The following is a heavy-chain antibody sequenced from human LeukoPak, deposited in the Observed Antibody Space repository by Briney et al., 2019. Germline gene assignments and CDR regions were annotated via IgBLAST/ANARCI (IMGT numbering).Heavy chain of an antibody. D-gene: IGHD3-10*01. V-gene: IGHV3-23*01. CDR2: ISGSGGST. J-gene: IGHJ4*02. CDR3: AKERTIWFGELLEDY. Sequence: GGSLRLPCAASGFTFSSYWMSWVRQAPGKGLEWVSAISGSGGSTYYADSVKGRFTISRDNSKNTLYLQMNSLRAEDTAVYYCAKERTIWFGELLEDYWGQGTLVTVSS. CDR1: GFTFSSYW.